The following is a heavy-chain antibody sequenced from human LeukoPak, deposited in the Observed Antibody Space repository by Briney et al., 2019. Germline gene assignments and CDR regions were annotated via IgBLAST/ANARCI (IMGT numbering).Heavy chain of an antibody. CDR1: GYTFTGYY. CDR2: INPNSGGT. V-gene: IGHV1-2*02. CDR3: ARGTLGYCSSTSCSGHYYYGMDV. Sequence: ASVTVTCKASGYTFTGYYMHWVRQAPGQGLEWMGWINPNSGGTNYAQKFQGRVTMTRDTSMSTAYMELRRLSSDAAAVYYCARGTLGYCSSTSCSGHYYYGMDVWGQGTTVTVSS. J-gene: IGHJ6*02. D-gene: IGHD2-2*01.